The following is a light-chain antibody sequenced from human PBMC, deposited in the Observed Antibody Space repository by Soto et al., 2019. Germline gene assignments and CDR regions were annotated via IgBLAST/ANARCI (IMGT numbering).Light chain of an antibody. Sequence: DIQVTQSPSSVSASVGDRVTITCRASEYIAGYLAWYQHKPGRTPELLIHGASRLPSGVPARFSGSGSGTDFTLSINSLQPEDFATYYCQQAYSSPITFGQGTRLEI. V-gene: IGKV1D-12*01. CDR1: EYIAGY. CDR2: GAS. J-gene: IGKJ5*01. CDR3: QQAYSSPIT.